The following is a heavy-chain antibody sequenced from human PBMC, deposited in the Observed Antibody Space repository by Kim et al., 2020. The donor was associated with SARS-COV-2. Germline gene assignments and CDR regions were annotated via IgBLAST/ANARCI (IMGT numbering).Heavy chain of an antibody. J-gene: IGHJ6*02. CDR1: GGSISSYY. CDR3: ARVGYYDFWSGYTDYYYYGMDV. V-gene: IGHV4-59*13. CDR2: IYYSGST. Sequence: SETLSLTCTVSGGSISSYYWSWIRQPPGKGLEWIGYIYYSGSTNYNPSLKSRVTISVDTSKNQFSLKLSSVTAADTAVYYCARVGYYDFWSGYTDYYYYGMDVWGQGTTVTVSS. D-gene: IGHD3-3*01.